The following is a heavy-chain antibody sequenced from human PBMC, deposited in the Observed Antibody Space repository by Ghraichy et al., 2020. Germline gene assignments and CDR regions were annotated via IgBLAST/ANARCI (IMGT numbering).Heavy chain of an antibody. CDR3: ARAGTPGSVDY. J-gene: IGHJ4*02. Sequence: GGSLRLSCEASRFTFKDFWMSWVRQAPGNGLEWVANINNDGKETYYVESVEGRFTISRDNVKNSLYLKMNSLTVDDAAVYYCARAGTPGSVDYWGQGTRHRLL. V-gene: IGHV3-7*03. CDR2: INNDGKET. CDR1: RFTFKDFW. D-gene: IGHD3-10*01.